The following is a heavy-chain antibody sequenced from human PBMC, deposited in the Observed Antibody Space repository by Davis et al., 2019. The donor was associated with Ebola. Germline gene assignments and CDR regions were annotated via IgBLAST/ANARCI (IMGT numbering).Heavy chain of an antibody. J-gene: IGHJ6*02. CDR2: IYSGGST. CDR1: GFTVSSNY. CDR3: ATGIAARYYGMDV. V-gene: IGHV3-66*01. D-gene: IGHD6-6*01. Sequence: GSLKISCAASGFTVSSNYMSWVRQAPGKGLEWVSVIYSGGSTYYADSVKGRFTISRDNSKNTLYLQMNSLRAEDTAVYYCATGIAARYYGMDVWGQGTTVTVSS.